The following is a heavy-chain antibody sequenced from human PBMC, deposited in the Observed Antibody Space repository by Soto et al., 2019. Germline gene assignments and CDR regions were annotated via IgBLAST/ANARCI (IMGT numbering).Heavy chain of an antibody. CDR2: IYYSGST. D-gene: IGHD3-22*01. CDR3: ARGWNYYDSSGHHEPFDY. J-gene: IGHJ4*02. V-gene: IGHV4-59*01. CDR1: GGSTSSYY. Sequence: PSETLSLTCTVSGGSTSSYYWSWIRQPPGKGLEWIGYIYYSGSTNYNPSLKSRVTISVDTSKNQFSLKLSSVTAADTAVYYCARGWNYYDSSGHHEPFDYWGQGTLVTVSS.